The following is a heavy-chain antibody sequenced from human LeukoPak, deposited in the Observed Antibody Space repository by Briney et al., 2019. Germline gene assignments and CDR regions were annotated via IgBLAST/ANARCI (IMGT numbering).Heavy chain of an antibody. CDR2: IYYSGST. J-gene: IGHJ6*03. D-gene: IGHD5-18*01. Sequence: SETLSLTCTVSGGSISSYYWSWIRQPAGKGLEWIGYIYYSGSTNYNPSLKSRISISVDTSKNQFSLKLSSVTAADTAVYYCARTTEGGYTYNYFYYYYMDVWGKGTTVTISS. V-gene: IGHV4-59*01. CDR1: GGSISSYY. CDR3: ARTTEGGYTYNYFYYYYMDV.